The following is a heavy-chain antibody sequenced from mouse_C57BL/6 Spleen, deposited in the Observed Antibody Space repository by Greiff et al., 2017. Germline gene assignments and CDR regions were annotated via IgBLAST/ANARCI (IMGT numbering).Heavy chain of an antibody. CDR2: IDPSDSET. CDR1: GYTFTSYW. CDR3: AILYGSSPLDY. V-gene: IGHV1-52*01. D-gene: IGHD1-1*01. J-gene: IGHJ2*01. Sequence: QVQLQQPGAELVRPGSSVKLSCKASGYTFTSYWMHWVKQRPIQGLEWIGNIDPSDSETHYNQKFKDKATLTVDKSSSTAYMQLSSLTSEDSAVYYCAILYGSSPLDYWGQGTTLTVSS.